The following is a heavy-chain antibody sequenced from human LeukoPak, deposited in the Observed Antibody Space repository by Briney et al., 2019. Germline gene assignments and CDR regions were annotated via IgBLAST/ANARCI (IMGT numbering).Heavy chain of an antibody. CDR3: ARDLSPRDYDILTGYYKGGY. CDR1: GFTFSSYW. J-gene: IGHJ4*02. Sequence: GGSLRLSCAASGFTFSSYWMHWVRQAPGKGLVWVSRINSDGSSTSYADSVKGRFTIYRDNAKNTLYLQMNSLRAEDTAVYYCARDLSPRDYDILTGYYKGGYWGQGTLVTVSS. CDR2: INSDGSST. D-gene: IGHD3-9*01. V-gene: IGHV3-74*01.